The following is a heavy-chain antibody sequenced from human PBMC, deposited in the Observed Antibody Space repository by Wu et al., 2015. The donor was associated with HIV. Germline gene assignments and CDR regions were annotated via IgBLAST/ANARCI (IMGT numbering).Heavy chain of an antibody. CDR2: INADSGDT. CDR3: VRRQNWNLNNYHFDY. V-gene: IGHV1-2*02. D-gene: IGHD1-1*01. Sequence: QVQLVQSGAEVKKPGASVEVSCKSSGYTFTGYYIHWVRQAPGQGLEWMGWINADSGDTKFAQKFQGRVTMTRDTSISTAYMELSRLRFDDLAVYYCVRRQNWNLNNYHFDYWGQGTLVTVSS. CDR1: GYTFTGYY. J-gene: IGHJ4*02.